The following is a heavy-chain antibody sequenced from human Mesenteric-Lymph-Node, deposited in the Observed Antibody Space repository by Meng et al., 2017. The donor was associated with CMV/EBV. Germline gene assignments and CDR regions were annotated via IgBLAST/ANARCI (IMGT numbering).Heavy chain of an antibody. CDR2: ISSTSYYI. Sequence: GESLKISCAASGFTFSTYSMNWVRQTPGKGLEWVSLISSTSYYIYYADSVKGRFTISRDNAQNSLYLQMNSLRAEDTAVYYCARDRELELGGMDVWGQGTTVT. CDR3: ARDRELELGGMDV. V-gene: IGHV3-21*01. J-gene: IGHJ6*02. CDR1: GFTFSTYS. D-gene: IGHD6-6*01.